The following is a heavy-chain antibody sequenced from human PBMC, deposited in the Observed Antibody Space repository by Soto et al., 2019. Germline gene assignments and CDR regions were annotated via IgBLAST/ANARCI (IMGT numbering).Heavy chain of an antibody. CDR1: NYLFGAFG. CDR2: ITPYNGNT. J-gene: IGHJ3*01. Sequence: QVRLVQSGAEVKNPGASVKVSCQASNYLFGAFGISWVRQAPGQGLEWMGWITPYNGNTHYAEKFKDRVTMTADKSTTTAYMEVRRLTSDDTAVYFCARISARRNDFDVWGQGTVVTVSS. V-gene: IGHV1-18*01. CDR3: ARISARRNDFDV.